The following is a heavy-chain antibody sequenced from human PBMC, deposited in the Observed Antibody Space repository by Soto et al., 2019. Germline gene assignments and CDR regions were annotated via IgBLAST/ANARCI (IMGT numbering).Heavy chain of an antibody. CDR3: ARAFGTEEFDY. V-gene: IGHV1-3*01. CDR2: IIADNGHT. Sequence: ASVKVSCKASGYTFASHAMHWVRQAPGQRPEWMGWIIADNGHTEYSQKFQGRVTITSDTSATTAYMELSSLTSEDTAVYYCARAFGTEEFDYWGQGSLVTVS. J-gene: IGHJ4*02. D-gene: IGHD1-1*01. CDR1: GYTFASHA.